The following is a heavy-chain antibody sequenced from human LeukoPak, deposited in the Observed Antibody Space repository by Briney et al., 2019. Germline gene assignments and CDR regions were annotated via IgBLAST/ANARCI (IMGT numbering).Heavy chain of an antibody. V-gene: IGHV4-59*01. D-gene: IGHD3-3*01. CDR3: ARTTIFGWNWFDP. CDR2: IYYSGST. Sequence: PSETLSLTCTVSGGSISSYYWSWIRQPPGKGLEWIGYIYYSGSTNYNPSLKSRVTISVDTSKNQFSLKLSSVTAADTAVYYCARTTIFGWNWFDPWGQGTLVTVSS. J-gene: IGHJ5*02. CDR1: GGSISSYY.